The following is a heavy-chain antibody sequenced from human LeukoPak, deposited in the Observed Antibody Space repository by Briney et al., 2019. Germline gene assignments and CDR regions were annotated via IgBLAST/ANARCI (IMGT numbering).Heavy chain of an antibody. CDR3: AKDFLGFGDHYYYYMDV. CDR1: GFTFSSYG. Sequence: GGSLRLSCAASGFTFSSYGMHWVRQAPGKGLEWVAVISYDGSNKYYADSVKGRFTISRDNSKNTLYLQMNSLRAEDTAVYYCAKDFLGFGDHYYYYMDVWGKGTTVTISS. V-gene: IGHV3-30*18. J-gene: IGHJ6*03. CDR2: ISYDGSNK. D-gene: IGHD3-10*01.